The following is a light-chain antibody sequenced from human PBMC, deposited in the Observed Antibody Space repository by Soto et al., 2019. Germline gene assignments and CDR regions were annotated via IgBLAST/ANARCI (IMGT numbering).Light chain of an antibody. CDR3: QSYDSSLSGWV. CDR1: SSNIGAGYD. V-gene: IGLV1-40*01. J-gene: IGLJ3*02. CDR2: GNS. Sequence: QSVLTQLPSVSGAPGQRVTISCTGSSSNIGAGYDVHWYQQLPGTAPKLLIYGNSNRPSGVPDRFSGSKSGTSASLAITGLQAEDEADYYCQSYDSSLSGWVFGEGTQLTVL.